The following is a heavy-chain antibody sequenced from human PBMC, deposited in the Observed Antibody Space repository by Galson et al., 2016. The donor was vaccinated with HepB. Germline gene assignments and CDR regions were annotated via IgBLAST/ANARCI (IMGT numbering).Heavy chain of an antibody. D-gene: IGHD2-15*01. V-gene: IGHV3-30*03. Sequence: SLRLSCAASGFTFSNYGMHWVRQAPGKGLEWVAVFSYDGSNKYRADSVKGRFTISRDNSKNTLYLQMNSLTAEDTAVYYCARFGGSLGMDVWGQGTTVTVSS. CDR1: GFTFSNYG. CDR3: ARFGGSLGMDV. CDR2: FSYDGSNK. J-gene: IGHJ6*02.